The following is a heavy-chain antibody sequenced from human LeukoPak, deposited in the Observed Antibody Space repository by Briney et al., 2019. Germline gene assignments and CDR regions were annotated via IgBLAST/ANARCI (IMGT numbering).Heavy chain of an antibody. V-gene: IGHV4-61*02. Sequence: SQTLSLTCTVSGGSISSGSYYWSWTRQPAGKGLEWIGRIYTSGSTNYNPSLKSRVTISVDTSKNQFSLKLSSVTAADTAVYYCARLRDNWFDPWGQGTLVTVSS. J-gene: IGHJ5*02. CDR3: ARLRDNWFDP. CDR2: IYTSGST. CDR1: GGSISSGSYY.